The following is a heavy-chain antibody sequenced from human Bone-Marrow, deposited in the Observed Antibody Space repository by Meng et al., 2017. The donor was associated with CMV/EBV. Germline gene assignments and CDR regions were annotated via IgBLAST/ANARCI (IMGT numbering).Heavy chain of an antibody. CDR3: ARGLSPGYCSSTSCPIDY. CDR2: ISYDGSNK. J-gene: IGHJ4*02. V-gene: IGHV3-30-3*01. CDR1: GFTFSSYA. Sequence: GGSLRLSCAASGFTFSSYAMHWVRQAPGKGLEWVAVISYDGSNKYYADSVKGRFTISRDNSKNTLYLQMNSLRAEDTAVYYCARGLSPGYCSSTSCPIDYWGQGTLVTVSS. D-gene: IGHD2-2*01.